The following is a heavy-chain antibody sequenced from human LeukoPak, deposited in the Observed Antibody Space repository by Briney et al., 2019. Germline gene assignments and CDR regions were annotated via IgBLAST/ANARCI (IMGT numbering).Heavy chain of an antibody. V-gene: IGHV3-21*04. CDR2: ISSTSSYI. J-gene: IGHJ4*02. D-gene: IGHD3-10*01. CDR1: GFTFSSYN. Sequence: GGSLRLSCAASGFTFSSYNMNWVRQAPGKGLEWVSSISSTSSYINYADSVKGRFTISRDKAKNSLYLQMNSLRAEDTAVYYCATFLIRVRFGEFNFDYWGQGTLVTVSS. CDR3: ATFLIRVRFGEFNFDY.